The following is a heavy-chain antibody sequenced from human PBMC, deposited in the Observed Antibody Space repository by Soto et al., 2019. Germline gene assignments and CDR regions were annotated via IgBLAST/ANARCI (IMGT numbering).Heavy chain of an antibody. Sequence: GGSLRLSCAASGFTFRSYAMHWVRQAPGKGPEWVALISYDGGNKYYADSVKGRVTISRDNSENTLCLQIFSLRPEDTAMYYCARDHYFDYWGQGTLVTVSS. CDR3: ARDHYFDY. CDR2: ISYDGGNK. CDR1: GFTFRSYA. V-gene: IGHV3-30-3*01. J-gene: IGHJ4*02.